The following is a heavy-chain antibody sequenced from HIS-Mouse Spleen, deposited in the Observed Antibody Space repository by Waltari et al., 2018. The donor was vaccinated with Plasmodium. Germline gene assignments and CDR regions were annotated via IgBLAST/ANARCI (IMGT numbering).Heavy chain of an antibody. D-gene: IGHD6-6*01. CDR2: IDWDDDK. CDR3: ARTTYSSSSAKYYYYGMDV. CDR1: GFSLSTSGMC. V-gene: IGHV2-70*15. J-gene: IGHJ6*02. Sequence: QVTLRESGPALVKPTQTLTLTCTFPGFSLSTSGMCVSWIRQPPGKALEWLARIDWDDDKYYSTSLKTRLTISKDTSKNQVVLTMTNMDPVDTATYYCARTTYSSSSAKYYYYGMDVWGQGTTVTVSS.